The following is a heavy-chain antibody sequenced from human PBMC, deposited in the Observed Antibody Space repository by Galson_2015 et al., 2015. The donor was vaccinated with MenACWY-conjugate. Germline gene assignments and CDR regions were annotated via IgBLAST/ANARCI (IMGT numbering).Heavy chain of an antibody. CDR1: GYSFTSYW. CDR3: ARQISGYSSSWADDY. V-gene: IGHV5-10-1*01. J-gene: IGHJ4*02. Sequence: QSGAEVKKPGESLRISCKGSGYSFTSYWISWVRQMPGKGLEWMGRIDPSDSYTNYSPSFQGHVTISADKSISTAYLQWSSLKASDTAMYYCARQISGYSSSWADDYWGQGTLVTVSS. CDR2: IDPSDSYT. D-gene: IGHD6-13*01.